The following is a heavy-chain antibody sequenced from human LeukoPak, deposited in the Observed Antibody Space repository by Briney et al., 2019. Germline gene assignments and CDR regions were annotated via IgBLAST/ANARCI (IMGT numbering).Heavy chain of an antibody. D-gene: IGHD1-20*01. J-gene: IGHJ4*02. Sequence: GESLKISCKPSGYSFTNFWIGWVRQLPGKGLEWMGIIYPGDSDTRYSPSFQGQVTISADKSISTAYLQWSSLKASDTAMYYCACQYNSYYWGQGTLVTVSS. V-gene: IGHV5-51*01. CDR2: IYPGDSDT. CDR3: ACQYNSYY. CDR1: GYSFTNFW.